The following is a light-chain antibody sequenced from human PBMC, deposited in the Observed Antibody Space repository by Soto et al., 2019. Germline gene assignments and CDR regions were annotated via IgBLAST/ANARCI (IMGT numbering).Light chain of an antibody. CDR1: SSNLVAGYD. CDR2: GNR. V-gene: IGLV1-40*01. Sequence: QSVLTQPPSVSGAPGQRVTISCTGNSSNLVAGYDVHCYQQLPGAAPKLVIFGNRNRPSGVPERFSGSKSGTSASLAITGLPAEDEAEYYCQAYDYSLTASVFGGGTKVTVL. CDR3: QAYDYSLTASV. J-gene: IGLJ3*02.